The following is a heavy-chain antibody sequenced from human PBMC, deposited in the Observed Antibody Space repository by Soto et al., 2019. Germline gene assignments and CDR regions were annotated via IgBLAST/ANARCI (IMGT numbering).Heavy chain of an antibody. Sequence: PSDTLSLTCTVSGGSIISDYWSWIRQPPGKGLEWIGYISYSGSTNYNPSLKSLVTISVDTSKNQFSLKLSSVTAADTAVYYCARVLSGSSLFDYWGQGTLVTVSS. CDR1: GGSIISDY. J-gene: IGHJ4*02. D-gene: IGHD1-26*01. CDR2: ISYSGST. CDR3: ARVLSGSSLFDY. V-gene: IGHV4-59*07.